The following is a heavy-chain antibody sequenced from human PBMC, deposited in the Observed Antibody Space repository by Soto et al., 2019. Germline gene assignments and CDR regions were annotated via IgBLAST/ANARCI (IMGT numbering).Heavy chain of an antibody. Sequence: LGESLKISCKGSGYFFSRHWIGWVRQMPGKGLEWIGFIYPDDSDTKYSPSFQGQVTISADKSTNTAYLQWSTLKASDTAMYYCGRSPGLIPTVMEDWGQGTLVTVSS. CDR1: GYFFSRHW. CDR2: IYPDDSDT. V-gene: IGHV5-51*01. CDR3: GRSPGLIPTVMED. J-gene: IGHJ4*02. D-gene: IGHD4-17*01.